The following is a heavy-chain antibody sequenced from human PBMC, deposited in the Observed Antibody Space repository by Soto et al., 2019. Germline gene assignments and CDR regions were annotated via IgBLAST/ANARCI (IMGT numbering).Heavy chain of an antibody. CDR1: GGSISSYY. D-gene: IGHD3-10*01. CDR2: INNSGRT. Sequence: SETLSLTCTVSGGSISSYYWSWIRQPAGKGLEWIGRINNSGRTNYNPSLRSRVTMSVDTSKNQFSLKLTSVTAADTAMYYCVRDVVFASGHSNWFDPWGQGTLVTVSS. CDR3: VRDVVFASGHSNWFDP. V-gene: IGHV4-4*07. J-gene: IGHJ5*02.